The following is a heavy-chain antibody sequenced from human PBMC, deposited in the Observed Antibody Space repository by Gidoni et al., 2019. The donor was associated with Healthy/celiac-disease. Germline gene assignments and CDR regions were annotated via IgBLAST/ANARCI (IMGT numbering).Heavy chain of an antibody. Sequence: QVQLVPSGAEVKSPCSSVTVSFPASGRTYRSDATSWVRQSPGQGLEWMGGIIPISGTANYAQKFQGRVTITADKSTSTAYKELSSMRSEDTAVYYCAREPPRKYDFWSGTGLNWFDPWGQGTLVTVSS. CDR2: IIPISGTA. D-gene: IGHD3-3*01. V-gene: IGHV1-69*06. CDR1: GRTYRSDA. J-gene: IGHJ5*02. CDR3: AREPPRKYDFWSGTGLNWFDP.